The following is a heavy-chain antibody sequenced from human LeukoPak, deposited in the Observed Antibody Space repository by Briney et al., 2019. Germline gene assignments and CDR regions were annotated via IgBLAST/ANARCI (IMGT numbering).Heavy chain of an antibody. J-gene: IGHJ4*02. CDR1: GGTFSSYA. V-gene: IGHV1-69*01. CDR2: IIPIFGTA. Sequence: SVRVSCKASGGTFSSYAISWVRQAPGQGLEWMGGIIPIFGTANYAQKFQGRVTITADESTSTAYMELSSLRSEDTAVYYCATSDSSGYYDYFDYWGQGTLVTVSS. D-gene: IGHD3-22*01. CDR3: ATSDSSGYYDYFDY.